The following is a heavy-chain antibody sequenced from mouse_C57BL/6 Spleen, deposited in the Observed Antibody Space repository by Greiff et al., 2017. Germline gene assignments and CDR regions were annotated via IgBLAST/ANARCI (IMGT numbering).Heavy chain of an antibody. Sequence: QVQLKQSGPGLVAPSQSLSIPCTVSGFSLTSYGVHWVRQPPGKGLEWLVVIWSDGSTTYNSALKSRLSISKDNSKSQVFLKMNSLQTDDTAMYYCARHRGVGCDDGPPMAMDYWGQGTSVTVSS. CDR2: IWSDGST. J-gene: IGHJ4*01. D-gene: IGHD6-5*01. V-gene: IGHV2-6-1*01. CDR1: GFSLTSYG. CDR3: ARHRGVGCDDGPPMAMDY.